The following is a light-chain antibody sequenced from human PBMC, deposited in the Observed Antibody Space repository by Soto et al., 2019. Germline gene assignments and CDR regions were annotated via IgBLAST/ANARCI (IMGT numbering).Light chain of an antibody. Sequence: SALTQPSAVSGSPGQAITVSCTGTSSDVGSYNLVSWYQQHPGKAPKLMIHEVSKRPSGVSNRFSGSKSGNTASLTISGLQAEDEADYYCCSYAGSSLFGGGTKLTVL. CDR2: EVS. CDR3: CSYAGSSL. J-gene: IGLJ2*01. V-gene: IGLV2-23*02. CDR1: SSDVGSYNL.